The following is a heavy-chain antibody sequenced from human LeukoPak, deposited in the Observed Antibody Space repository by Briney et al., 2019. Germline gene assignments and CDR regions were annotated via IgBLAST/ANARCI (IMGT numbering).Heavy chain of an antibody. V-gene: IGHV2-5*01. CDR3: AHRGPYYDILTGYYRAYYFDY. Sequence: GPTLVHPTQTLTLTCTFSGFSLSTSGVGVGCIRQPPGKALEWLPLIYWNDDKRYSPSLKSRLTITKDTSKNQVVLTMTNMDPVDTATYYCAHRGPYYDILTGYYRAYYFDYWGQGTLVTVSS. D-gene: IGHD3-9*01. CDR1: GFSLSTSGVG. CDR2: IYWNDDK. J-gene: IGHJ4*02.